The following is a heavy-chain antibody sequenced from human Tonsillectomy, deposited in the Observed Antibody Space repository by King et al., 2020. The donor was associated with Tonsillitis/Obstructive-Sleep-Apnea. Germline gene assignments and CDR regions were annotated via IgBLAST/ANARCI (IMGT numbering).Heavy chain of an antibody. CDR3: ARDPNSNYYVSSGYYYYFDY. Sequence: VQLVESGGGVVQPGRSLRLSCAASGFTFSSYAMHWVRQAPGKGLEWVAVISYDGSNKYYADSVKGRFTFSRDNSKNTLYLQMNSLRAEDTAVYYCARDPNSNYYVSSGYYYYFDYWGQGTLVTVSS. CDR1: GFTFSSYA. J-gene: IGHJ4*02. V-gene: IGHV3-30*04. CDR2: ISYDGSNK. D-gene: IGHD3-22*01.